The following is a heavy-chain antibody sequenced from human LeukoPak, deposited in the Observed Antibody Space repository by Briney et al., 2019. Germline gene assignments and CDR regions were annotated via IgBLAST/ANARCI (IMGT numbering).Heavy chain of an antibody. J-gene: IGHJ4*02. CDR3: ARQNYDFWSGYPSYYFDY. CDR1: GGSISSYY. D-gene: IGHD3-3*01. CDR2: IYTSGST. Sequence: SETLSLTCTVSGGSISSYYWSWIRQPPGKGLEWIGYIYTSGSTNYNPSLKSRVTISVDTSKNQFSLKLSSVTAADTAVYYCARQNYDFWSGYPSYYFDYWGQGTLVTVSS. V-gene: IGHV4-4*09.